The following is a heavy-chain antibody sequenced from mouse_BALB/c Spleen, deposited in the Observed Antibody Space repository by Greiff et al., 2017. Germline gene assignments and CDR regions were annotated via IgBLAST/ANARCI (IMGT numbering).Heavy chain of an antibody. V-gene: IGHV5-6*01. CDR3: ARQVYYGNYWYFDV. Sequence: EVQRVESGGDLVKPGGSLKLSCAASGFTFSSYGMSWVRQTPDKRLEWVATISSGGSYTYYPDSVKGRFTISRDNAKNTLYLQMSSLKSEDTAMYYCARQVYYGNYWYFDVWGAGTTVTVSS. CDR1: GFTFSSYG. D-gene: IGHD2-1*01. CDR2: ISSGGSYT. J-gene: IGHJ1*01.